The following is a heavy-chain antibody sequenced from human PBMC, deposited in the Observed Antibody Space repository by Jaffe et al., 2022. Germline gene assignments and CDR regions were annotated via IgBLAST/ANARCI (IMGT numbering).Heavy chain of an antibody. CDR1: GFTFSGSD. CDR3: TRIYPSRYNWNDERLDYNYYYMDV. D-gene: IGHD1-1*01. CDR2: IRSKINIYAT. J-gene: IGHJ6*03. Sequence: EVQLVESGGGLVQPGGSLKLSCAASGFTFSGSDMHWVRQASGKGLEWVGRIRSKINIYATAYAASVKGRFTISRDDSKNTAFLQMNSLKTEDTAMYFCTRIYPSRYNWNDERLDYNYYYMDVWGKGTTVTVSS. V-gene: IGHV3-73*02.